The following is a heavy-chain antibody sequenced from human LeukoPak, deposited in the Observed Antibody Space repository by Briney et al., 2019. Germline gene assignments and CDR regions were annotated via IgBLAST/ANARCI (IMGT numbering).Heavy chain of an antibody. D-gene: IGHD2-2*01. CDR2: INPSGGST. Sequence: ASVKVSCKASGYTFTSYYMHWVRQAPGQGLEWMGIINPSGGSTSYAQKFQGRVTMTTDTSTSTAYMELRSLRSDDTAVYYCARQVVPAADFDYWGQGTLVTVSS. CDR3: ARQVVPAADFDY. CDR1: GYTFTSYY. J-gene: IGHJ4*02. V-gene: IGHV1-46*01.